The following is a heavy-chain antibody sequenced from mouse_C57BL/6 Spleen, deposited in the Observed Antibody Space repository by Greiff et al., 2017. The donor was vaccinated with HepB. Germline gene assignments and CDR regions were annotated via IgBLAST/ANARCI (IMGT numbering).Heavy chain of an antibody. Sequence: VHVKQSGPELVKPGASVKIPCKASGYTFTDYNMDWVKQSHGKSLEWIGDINPNNGGTIYNQKFKGKATLTVDKSSSTAYMELRSLTSEDTAVYYCARGDYGGFAYWGQGTLVTVSA. CDR2: INPNNGGT. V-gene: IGHV1-18*01. J-gene: IGHJ3*01. CDR1: GYTFTDYN. D-gene: IGHD1-1*01. CDR3: ARGDYGGFAY.